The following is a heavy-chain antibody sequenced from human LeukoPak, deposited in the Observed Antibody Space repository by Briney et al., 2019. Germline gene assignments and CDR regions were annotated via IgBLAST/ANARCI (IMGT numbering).Heavy chain of an antibody. Sequence: ASVKVSCKVSGYTLTELSMHWVRQAPGKGLGWMGGFDPEDGETIYAQKFQGRVTMTEDTSTDTAYMELSSLRSEDTAVYYCATAHPLGWLPVDYWGQGTLVTVSS. CDR1: GYTLTELS. CDR2: FDPEDGET. V-gene: IGHV1-24*01. J-gene: IGHJ4*02. CDR3: ATAHPLGWLPVDY. D-gene: IGHD4-23*01.